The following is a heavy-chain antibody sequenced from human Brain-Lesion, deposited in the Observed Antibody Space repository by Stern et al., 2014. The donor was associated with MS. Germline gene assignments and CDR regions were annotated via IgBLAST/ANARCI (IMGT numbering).Heavy chain of an antibody. CDR1: GGSISSSTYY. D-gene: IGHD1-26*01. J-gene: IGHJ4*02. V-gene: IGHV4-39*01. CDR3: ARHDSVPRPSQLYSARDRGPGYFDY. Sequence: QLVESGPGLVKPSETLSLTCTVSGGSISSSTYYWAWIRQPPGKGLEWIGNIYYSGSTYYNPSLKGRVTISVAMSKNQFSLKLSSVTAADTAIYYCARHDSVPRPSQLYSARDRGPGYFDYWGQGTLVTVSS. CDR2: IYYSGST.